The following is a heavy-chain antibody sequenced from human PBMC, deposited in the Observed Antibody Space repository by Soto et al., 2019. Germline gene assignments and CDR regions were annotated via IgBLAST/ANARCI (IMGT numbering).Heavy chain of an antibody. CDR1: GFTFSDYY. CDR2: SDGRSAYT. D-gene: IGHD1-26*01. CDR3: ARSVGNYYGMDV. Sequence: QVQLVESGGGLVKPGGSLRLSCAASGFTFSDYYMNWIRQAPGKGLEWLSYSDGRSAYTNYADFVKGRFTISRDNAKNSQFLQLTSLRDEDTAVYYCARSVGNYYGMDVWGQGTTVTVSS. J-gene: IGHJ6*02. V-gene: IGHV3-11*06.